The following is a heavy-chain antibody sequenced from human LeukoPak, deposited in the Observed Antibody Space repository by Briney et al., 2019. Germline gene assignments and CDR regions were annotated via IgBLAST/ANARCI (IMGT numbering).Heavy chain of an antibody. V-gene: IGHV4-39*01. Sequence: SETLSLTCTVSGGSISSSSYYWGWIRQPPGKGLEWIGSIYYSGSTYYNPSLKSRVTISVDTSKNQFPLKLSSVTAADTAVYYCAXSRTGTTRFLDYWGQGTLVTVSS. CDR2: IYYSGST. CDR3: AXSRTGTTRFLDY. J-gene: IGHJ4*02. D-gene: IGHD1-1*01. CDR1: GGSISSSSYY.